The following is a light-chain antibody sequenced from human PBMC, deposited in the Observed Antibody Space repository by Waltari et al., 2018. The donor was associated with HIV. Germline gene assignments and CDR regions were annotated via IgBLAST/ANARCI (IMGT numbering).Light chain of an antibody. CDR3: SSYTSSSTLYV. V-gene: IGLV2-14*01. J-gene: IGLJ1*01. Sequence: QSALSQPASVSGSPGQSITISCTGTPIYVGGFNFVSWYQQHPGKAPKLMIYEVSNRPSGVSNRFSGSKSGNTASLTISGLQAEDEADYYCSSYTSSSTLYVFGTGTKVTVL. CDR2: EVS. CDR1: PIYVGGFNF.